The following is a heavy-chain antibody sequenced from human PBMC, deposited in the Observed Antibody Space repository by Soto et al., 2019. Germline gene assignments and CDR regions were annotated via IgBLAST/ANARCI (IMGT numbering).Heavy chain of an antibody. CDR1: GFTFSSYA. V-gene: IGHV3-23*01. CDR3: ARNDYGGNYNWFDP. J-gene: IGHJ5*02. Sequence: GGSLRLSCAASGFTFSSYAMSWVRQAPGKGLEWVSAISGSGRSTYYAESVKGRFTISRDNSKNTLYLQMNSLRAEDTAVYYCARNDYGGNYNWFDPWGQGTLVTVSS. CDR2: ISGSGRST. D-gene: IGHD4-17*01.